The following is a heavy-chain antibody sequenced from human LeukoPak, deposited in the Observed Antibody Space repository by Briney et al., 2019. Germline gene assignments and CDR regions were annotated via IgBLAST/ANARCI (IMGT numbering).Heavy chain of an antibody. CDR1: GGSISSSSYY. Sequence: SETLSLTCTVSGGSISSSSYYWGWIRQPPGKGLEWIGSIYYSGSTYYNPSLKSRVTISVDTSKNQFSLKLSSVTAADTAVYYCARQNFYGSGSYLIDYWGQGTLVTVSS. J-gene: IGHJ4*02. V-gene: IGHV4-39*07. D-gene: IGHD3-10*01. CDR2: IYYSGST. CDR3: ARQNFYGSGSYLIDY.